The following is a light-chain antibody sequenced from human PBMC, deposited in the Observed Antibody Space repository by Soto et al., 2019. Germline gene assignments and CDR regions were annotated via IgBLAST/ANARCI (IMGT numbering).Light chain of an antibody. CDR1: SSDIGAYKF. V-gene: IGLV2-8*01. CDR2: EVS. Sequence: QSVLTQPPSASGSPGQSVAISCTGTSSDIGAYKFVSWYQQHPGKAPKLIIYEVSIRPSGVPDRFSGSNSGNTASLTVSGLLSEDEADYYCGFYAGTNIVVFGGGTKPTV. CDR3: GFYAGTNIVV. J-gene: IGLJ2*01.